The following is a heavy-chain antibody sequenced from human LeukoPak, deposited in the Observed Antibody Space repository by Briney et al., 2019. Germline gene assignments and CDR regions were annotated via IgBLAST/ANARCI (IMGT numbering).Heavy chain of an antibody. CDR3: ARQVRDSSPGLYFDY. J-gene: IGHJ4*02. CDR1: GGSISSSSYY. D-gene: IGHD3-22*01. CDR2: IYYSGST. V-gene: IGHV4-39*01. Sequence: PSETLSLTCTVSGGSISSSSYYWGWIRQPPGKGLEWIGSIYYSGSTYYNPSLKSRVTISVDTSKNQFSLKLSSVTAADTAVCYCARQVRDSSPGLYFDYWGQGTLVTVSS.